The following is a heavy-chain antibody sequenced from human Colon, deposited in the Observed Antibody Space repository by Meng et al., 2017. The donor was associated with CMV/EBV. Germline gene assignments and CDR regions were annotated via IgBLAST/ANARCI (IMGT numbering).Heavy chain of an antibody. CDR3: AKDKERAAAGRYYYYYGMDV. CDR2: IYSGGSST. J-gene: IGHJ6*02. D-gene: IGHD6-13*01. V-gene: IGHV3-23*03. Sequence: GGSLRLSCAASGFTFSSYAMHWVRQAPGKGLEWVSVIYSGGSSTYYADSVKGRFTISRDNSKNTLYLQMNSLRAEDTAVYYCAKDKERAAAGRYYYYYGMDVWGQGTTVTVSS. CDR1: GFTFSSYA.